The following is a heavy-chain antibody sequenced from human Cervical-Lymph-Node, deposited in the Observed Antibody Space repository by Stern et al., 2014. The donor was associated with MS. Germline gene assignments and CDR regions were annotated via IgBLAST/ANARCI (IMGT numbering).Heavy chain of an antibody. CDR1: GFTFSSYA. CDR2: ISGSDGST. V-gene: IGHV3-23*04. D-gene: IGHD6-19*01. Sequence: EVQLEESGGTLVQPGGSLRLSCAASGFTFSSYAMSWVRQAPGKGLEWVSVISGSDGSTFYADSVKGRFIISRDNSKNTLFLQMNSLRAEDTAVYYCAKVYGSGPFDYWGQGTLVTVSS. J-gene: IGHJ4*02. CDR3: AKVYGSGPFDY.